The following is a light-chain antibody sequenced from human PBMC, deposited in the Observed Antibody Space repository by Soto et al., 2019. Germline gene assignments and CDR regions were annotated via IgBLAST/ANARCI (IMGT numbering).Light chain of an antibody. Sequence: EIVLTQSPATLSLSPGERATLSCRASQSISNYLAWYQQKPGQAPRLLIYDTSNRDAAVPARFSGSGSGTDFTLTISSLEPEDSAVYYCQQRNSWPRTFGQGTKVEVK. CDR1: QSISNY. CDR2: DTS. J-gene: IGKJ1*01. V-gene: IGKV3-11*01. CDR3: QQRNSWPRT.